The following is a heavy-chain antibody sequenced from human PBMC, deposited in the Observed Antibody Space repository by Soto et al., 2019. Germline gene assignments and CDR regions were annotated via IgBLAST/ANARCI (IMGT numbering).Heavy chain of an antibody. Sequence: PGGSLRLSCAASGSTFSSYWMSWVRQAPGKGLEWVANIKQDGSEKYYVDSVKGRFTISRDNAKNSLYLQMNSLRAEDTAVYYCAREVRGAVAGTAWELPPYYYYYYGMDVWGQGTTVTVSS. V-gene: IGHV3-7*03. CDR2: IKQDGSEK. CDR3: AREVRGAVAGTAWELPPYYYYYYGMDV. D-gene: IGHD6-19*01. CDR1: GSTFSSYW. J-gene: IGHJ6*02.